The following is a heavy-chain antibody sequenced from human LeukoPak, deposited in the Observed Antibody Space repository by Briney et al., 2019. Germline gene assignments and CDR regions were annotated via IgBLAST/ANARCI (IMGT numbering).Heavy chain of an antibody. Sequence: SETLCLTCSVSGCSISSSNNYWGCRRHPPAKVLGWSGSNYYSGSNYYNPSLKSRVTISVDTSKNQFSLKLSSVSAADTAVYYCARDGGRDGYNWDWGQGTLVTVSS. CDR1: GCSISSSNNY. CDR2: NYYSGSN. CDR3: ARDGGRDGYNWD. J-gene: IGHJ1*01. D-gene: IGHD5-24*01. V-gene: IGHV4-39*07.